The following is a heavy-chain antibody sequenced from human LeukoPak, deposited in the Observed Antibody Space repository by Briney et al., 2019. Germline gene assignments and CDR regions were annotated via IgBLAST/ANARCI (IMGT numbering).Heavy chain of an antibody. D-gene: IGHD2-15*01. CDR2: TYYRSKWYN. Sequence: SQTLSLTCAISGDSASSDSAAWSWIRQSPSRGLEWLGRTYYRSKWYNDYAISVKSRITINPDTSKNQFSLQLNSVTPEDTAVYYCARGVHSYYFDYWGQGTLVTVSS. CDR3: ARGVHSYYFDY. CDR1: GDSASSDSAA. J-gene: IGHJ4*02. V-gene: IGHV6-1*01.